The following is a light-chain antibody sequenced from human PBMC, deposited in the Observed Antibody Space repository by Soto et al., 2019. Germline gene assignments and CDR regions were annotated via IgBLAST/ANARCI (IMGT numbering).Light chain of an antibody. J-gene: IGKJ5*01. V-gene: IGKV3-20*01. CDR3: QQYGSSAPIT. CDR2: GAS. Sequence: DIVLTHSPGTLSLSPWERATLSCRASQNIRNNNLNWYQQEPGQAPRLLIYGASIRATGIPDRFSGSGSGTDFTLTISRLEPEDFALYYCQQYGSSAPITFGQGTRLEI. CDR1: QNIRNNN.